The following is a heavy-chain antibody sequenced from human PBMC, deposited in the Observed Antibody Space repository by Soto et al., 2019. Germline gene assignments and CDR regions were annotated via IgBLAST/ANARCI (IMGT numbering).Heavy chain of an antibody. CDR1: GGTFNTYA. D-gene: IGHD3-10*01. CDR3: AREGQVPPPAFVY. Sequence: QVQLVQSGAEMKKPGSSVKVSCQSSGGTFNTYAMNWVRQAPGQGPEWMGDISPMFGAANYAPKFQGRVTITPDESTGTSYMQMGSFTAKGTALYFRAREGQVPPPAFVYWGQGTLVTVSS. CDR2: ISPMFGAA. J-gene: IGHJ4*02. V-gene: IGHV1-69*19.